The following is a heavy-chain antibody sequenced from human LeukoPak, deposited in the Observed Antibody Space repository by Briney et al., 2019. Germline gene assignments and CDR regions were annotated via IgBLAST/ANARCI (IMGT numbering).Heavy chain of an antibody. CDR1: GYTFTSYD. Sequence: ASVKVSCKASGYTFTSYDINWVRQATGQGLEWMGWMNPNSGNTGYAQKFQGRVTMTRNTSISTAYMELSSLRSGDTAMYYCARGLRLRYFDWSPPTAYWGQGTLVTVSS. V-gene: IGHV1-8*01. CDR3: ARGLRLRYFDWSPPTAY. J-gene: IGHJ4*02. CDR2: MNPNSGNT. D-gene: IGHD3-9*01.